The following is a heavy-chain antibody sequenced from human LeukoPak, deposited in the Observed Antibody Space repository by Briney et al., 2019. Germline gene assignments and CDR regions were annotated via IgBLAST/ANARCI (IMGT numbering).Heavy chain of an antibody. CDR1: GDSISSGSYY. CDR3: ARRGITMVRGVIKYYYYYMDV. CDR2: IYGRGGS. Sequence: SSETLSLTCTVSGDSISSGSYYWSWIRQPAGKGLEWIGRIYGRGGSNYNPSLKSRVTISVDTSKNQFSLKLSSVTAADTAVYYCARRGITMVRGVIKYYYYYMDVWGKGTTVTISS. D-gene: IGHD3-10*01. J-gene: IGHJ6*03. V-gene: IGHV4-61*02.